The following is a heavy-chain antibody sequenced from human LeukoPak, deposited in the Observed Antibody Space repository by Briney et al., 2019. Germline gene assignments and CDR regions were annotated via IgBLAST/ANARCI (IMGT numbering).Heavy chain of an antibody. CDR3: AKLYGSGSYRFDY. D-gene: IGHD3-10*01. V-gene: IGHV3-23*01. CDR2: ISGSGGST. J-gene: IGHJ4*02. Sequence: GRSLRLSCAASGFTFDDYAMHWVRQAPGKGLEWVSAISGSGGSTYYADSVKGRFTISRDNSKNTLYLQMNSLRAEDTAVYYCAKLYGSGSYRFDYWGQGTLVTVSS. CDR1: GFTFDDYA.